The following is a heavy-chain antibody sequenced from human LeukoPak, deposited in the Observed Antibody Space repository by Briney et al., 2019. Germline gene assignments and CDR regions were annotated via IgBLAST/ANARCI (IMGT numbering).Heavy chain of an antibody. V-gene: IGHV3-48*03. J-gene: IGHJ4*02. D-gene: IGHD3-22*01. CDR2: ISSSGSTI. Sequence: PGGSLRLSCAASGFTFSSYEMNWVRQAPGKGLEWVSYISSSGSTIHYADSVKGRFTISRDNAKNSLYLQMNSLRAEDTAVYYCAREFDSKFDYWGQGTLVTVSS. CDR1: GFTFSSYE. CDR3: AREFDSKFDY.